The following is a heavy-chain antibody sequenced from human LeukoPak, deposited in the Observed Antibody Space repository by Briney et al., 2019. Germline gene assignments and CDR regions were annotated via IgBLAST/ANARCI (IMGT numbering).Heavy chain of an antibody. Sequence: GASVKVSCKASGYTFPSYFMQWVRQAPGQGVEWMGIINPTGGSTTYAQKFQGRVTMTRDTSTSTVYMELSSLRSDDTAVYYCARTAARRFDYWGQGTLVTVSS. D-gene: IGHD6-6*01. J-gene: IGHJ4*02. V-gene: IGHV1-46*01. CDR2: INPTGGST. CDR3: ARTAARRFDY. CDR1: GYTFPSYF.